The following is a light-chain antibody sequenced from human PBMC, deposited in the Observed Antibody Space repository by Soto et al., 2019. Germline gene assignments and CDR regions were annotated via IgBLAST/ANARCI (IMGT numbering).Light chain of an antibody. CDR3: QQYNSYSKT. CDR1: QSISSW. V-gene: IGKV1-5*01. Sequence: DVQMTQSPSTRSASVGERVTITCRASQSISSWLAWYQQKPGKAPKLLIYDASSLESGVPSRFSGSGSGTEFTLTISSLQPDDFATYYCQQYNSYSKTFGQGTKVDIK. J-gene: IGKJ1*01. CDR2: DAS.